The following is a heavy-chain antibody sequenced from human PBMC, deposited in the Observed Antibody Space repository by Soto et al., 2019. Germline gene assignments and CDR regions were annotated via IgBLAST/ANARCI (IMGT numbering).Heavy chain of an antibody. CDR1: GFTFSDYA. CDR3: AKGGRQWLVTSDFNY. D-gene: IGHD6-19*01. CDR2: VSHDGRNT. Sequence: VQLVESGGGVVQPGRSLRLSCAASGFTFSDYAMHWVGQAPGKGLEWVAVVSHDGRNTHYADSVKGRFTISRDSSNNTVSLELTSLRADDTAVYYCAKGGRQWLVTSDFNYWGQGALVTVSS. V-gene: IGHV3-30*18. J-gene: IGHJ4*02.